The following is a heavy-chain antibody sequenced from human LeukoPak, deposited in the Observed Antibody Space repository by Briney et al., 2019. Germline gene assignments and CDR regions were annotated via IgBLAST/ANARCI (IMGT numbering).Heavy chain of an antibody. CDR1: GYTFTGYY. Sequence: ASVKVSCKASGYTFTGYYMHWVRQAAGQGLEWMGWINPNSGGTDYAQRFQGRVTMTRDTSISTAYMELSRLRSDDTAVYYCARGPSSGWFLSQFDYWGQGTLVTVSS. D-gene: IGHD6-19*01. J-gene: IGHJ4*02. CDR3: ARGPSSGWFLSQFDY. CDR2: INPNSGGT. V-gene: IGHV1-2*02.